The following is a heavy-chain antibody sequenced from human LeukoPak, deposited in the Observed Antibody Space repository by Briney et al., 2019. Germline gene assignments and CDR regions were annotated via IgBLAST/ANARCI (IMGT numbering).Heavy chain of an antibody. D-gene: IGHD3-22*01. CDR3: ATGLPFPYYYDSSGPPYFDY. CDR2: LDPEDGET. CDR1: GYTLTELS. V-gene: IGHV1-24*01. Sequence: ASVKVSCKVSGYTLTELSMHWVRQAPGKGLEWMGGLDPEDGETIYAQKFQGRVTMTEDTSTDTAYMELSSLRSEDTAVYFCATGLPFPYYYDSSGPPYFDYWGQGTLVTVSS. J-gene: IGHJ4*02.